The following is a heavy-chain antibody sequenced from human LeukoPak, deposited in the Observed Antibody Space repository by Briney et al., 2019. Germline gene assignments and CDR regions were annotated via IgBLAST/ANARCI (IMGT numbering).Heavy chain of an antibody. CDR1: GFTFSSYA. J-gene: IGHJ4*02. Sequence: GGSLRLSCAASGFTFSSYAMTWVRQAPGKGLEWVSAISGSGTSTYYADSVKGRFTISIDNSKNTLYLQMNSLRAEDTAVYYCAKRDSGSHYVDYWGQGTLVTVSS. D-gene: IGHD1-26*01. CDR2: ISGSGTST. CDR3: AKRDSGSHYVDY. V-gene: IGHV3-23*01.